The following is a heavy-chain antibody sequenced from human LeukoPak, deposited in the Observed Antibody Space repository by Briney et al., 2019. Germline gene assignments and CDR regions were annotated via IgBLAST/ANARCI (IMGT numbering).Heavy chain of an antibody. J-gene: IGHJ4*02. V-gene: IGHV3-53*01. D-gene: IGHD5-24*01. CDR3: ARDRGWLLVDY. CDR2: IYSGGST. Sequence: PGGSLRLSCAASGFTVNSNYMTWVRQAPGKGLEWVSVIYSGGSTYYADSVKGRFTISRDNSKNTLYLQMNTLRAEDTAVYYCARDRGWLLVDYWGQGTLVTVSS. CDR1: GFTVNSNY.